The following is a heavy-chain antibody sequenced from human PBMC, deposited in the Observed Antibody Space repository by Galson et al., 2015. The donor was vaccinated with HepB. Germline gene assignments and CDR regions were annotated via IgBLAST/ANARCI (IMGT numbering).Heavy chain of an antibody. V-gene: IGHV3-53*04. J-gene: IGHJ5*02. CDR1: GFTVSSNY. Sequence: SLRLSCAASGFTVSSNYMSWVRQAPGKGLEWVSVIYSGGSAYYADSVKGRFTISRHNSKNTLYLQMNSLRAEDTAVYYCARVGYSSSSRWFDPWGQGTLVTVSS. CDR3: ARVGYSSSSRWFDP. D-gene: IGHD6-13*01. CDR2: IYSGGSA.